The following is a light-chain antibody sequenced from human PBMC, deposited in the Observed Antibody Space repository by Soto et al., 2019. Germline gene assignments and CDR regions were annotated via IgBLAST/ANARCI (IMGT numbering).Light chain of an antibody. J-gene: IGLJ1*01. Sequence: QSALTQPASVSGSPGQSITISCTGTSSDVGNYNYVSWHQQYPGKAPKLMIYEVNNRPSGVSDRFSGSKSGNTASLTISGLQAEDEADYYCSSYTSSSTLDVFGTGTKLTVL. CDR1: SSDVGNYNY. CDR2: EVN. CDR3: SSYTSSSTLDV. V-gene: IGLV2-14*01.